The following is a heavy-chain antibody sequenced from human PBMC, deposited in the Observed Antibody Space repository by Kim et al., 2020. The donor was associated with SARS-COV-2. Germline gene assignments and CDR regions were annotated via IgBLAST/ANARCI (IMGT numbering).Heavy chain of an antibody. D-gene: IGHD6-13*01. J-gene: IGHJ4*02. CDR1: GFTFSSYA. CDR3: AKWGVAGTSWFLYYFDY. V-gene: IGHV3-23*01. CDR2: ISGSGGST. Sequence: GGSLRLSCAASGFTFSSYAMTWVRQAPGEGLEWVSAISGSGGSTYYADSVKGRFTISRDNSKNTLYLHMSSLRAEDTAVYYCAKWGVAGTSWFLYYFDYWGPGTLVTVSS.